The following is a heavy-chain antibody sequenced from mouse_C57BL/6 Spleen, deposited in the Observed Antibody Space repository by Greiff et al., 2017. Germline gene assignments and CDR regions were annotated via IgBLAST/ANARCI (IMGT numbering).Heavy chain of an antibody. J-gene: IGHJ2*02. CDR3: ARWGEARELGLDY. Sequence: QVQLQQPGAELVKPGASVKMSCKASGYTFTSYWITWVKQRPGQGLEWIGDIYPGSGSTNYNEKFKSKATLTVDTSSSTAYMQLSSLTSEDAADYYGARWGEARELGLDYWGQGTSLTVSS. CDR2: IYPGSGST. V-gene: IGHV1-55*01. CDR1: GYTFTSYW. D-gene: IGHD3-1*01.